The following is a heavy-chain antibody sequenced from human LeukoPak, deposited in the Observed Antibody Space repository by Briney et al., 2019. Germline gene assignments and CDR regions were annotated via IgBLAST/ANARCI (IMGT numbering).Heavy chain of an antibody. CDR3: ARDAHVGYCSSTSCYTGV. J-gene: IGHJ6*02. Sequence: SQTLSLTCTVSGGSISSGGYSWSWIRQHPGKGLEWIGYIYYSGSTYYNPSLKSRVTISVDTSKNQFSLKLSSVTAADTAVYYCARDAHVGYCSSTSCYTGVWGQGTAVTVSS. CDR1: GGSISSGGYS. D-gene: IGHD2-2*02. V-gene: IGHV4-31*03. CDR2: IYYSGST.